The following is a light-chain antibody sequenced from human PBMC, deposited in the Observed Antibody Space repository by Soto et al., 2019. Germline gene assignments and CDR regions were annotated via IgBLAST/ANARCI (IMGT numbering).Light chain of an antibody. V-gene: IGLV2-14*01. CDR3: SSYTSSSTLVV. CDR1: SSDVGGYNY. CDR2: DVS. Sequence: QSALTQPASVSGSPGQSITISCTGTSSDVGGYNYVSWYQQHPGKAPKLMIYDVSNRPSGVSNRCSGSKSGSTASLTISGLQAEDEADYYCSSYTSSSTLVVFGGGTKLTVL. J-gene: IGLJ2*01.